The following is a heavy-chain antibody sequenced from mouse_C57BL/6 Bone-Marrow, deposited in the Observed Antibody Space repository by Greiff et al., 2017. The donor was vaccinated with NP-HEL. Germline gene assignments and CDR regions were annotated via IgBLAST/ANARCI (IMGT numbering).Heavy chain of an antibody. CDR1: GFTFSSYA. V-gene: IGHV5-4*01. CDR2: ISDGGSYT. Sequence: EVKLMESGGGLVKPGGSLKLSCAASGFTFSSYAMSWVHQTPEKRLEWVATISDGGSYTYYPDNVKGRFTISRDNAKNNLYLQMSHLKSEDTAMYYCARDRGGYYGYPWFAYWGQGTLVTVSA. D-gene: IGHD2-2*01. CDR3: ARDRGGYYGYPWFAY. J-gene: IGHJ3*01.